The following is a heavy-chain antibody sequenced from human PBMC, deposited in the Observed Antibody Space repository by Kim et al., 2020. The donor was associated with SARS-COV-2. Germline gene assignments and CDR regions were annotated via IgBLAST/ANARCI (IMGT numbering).Heavy chain of an antibody. CDR1: SDSFSAYS. D-gene: IGHD3-10*01. J-gene: IGHJ1*01. V-gene: IGHV4-59*01. Sequence: SYTLSLTFTVSSDSFSAYSWSWIRQIPGKGLEWIGYIFYSGSTNYNPSLKSRATITWDTSRNKFSLVQTSVTQADTSVYYCARSAGRASWHQFASGGQGVRVTVSS. CDR3: ARSAGRASWHQFAS. CDR2: IFYSGST.